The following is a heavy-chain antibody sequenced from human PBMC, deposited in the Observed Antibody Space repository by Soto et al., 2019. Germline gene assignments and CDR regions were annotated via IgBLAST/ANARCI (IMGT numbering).Heavy chain of an antibody. Sequence: QITLKESGPTLLKPTQTLTLTCTFSGFSFISSGEGVGWIRQPPGKALEWLALIYWDDDRRYNPSLENRLTIPKDYPPSITQVFLTLTDVAPTNTATYYCAHRQRIIRYFDLGYFDSWGQGAPVTVSS. CDR3: AHRQRIIRYFDLGYFDS. CDR1: GFSFISSGEG. D-gene: IGHD3-9*01. V-gene: IGHV2-5*02. CDR2: IYWDDDR. J-gene: IGHJ4*02.